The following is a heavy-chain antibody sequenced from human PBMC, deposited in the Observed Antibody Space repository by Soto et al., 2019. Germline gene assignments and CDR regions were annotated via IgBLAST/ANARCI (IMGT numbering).Heavy chain of an antibody. J-gene: IGHJ6*03. CDR3: ARGISNYYGSGSYYTIYYYYYYYMDV. CDR1: GGSFSGYY. Sequence: SETLSLTCAVYGGSFSGYYWSWIRQPPGKGLEWIGEINYSGSTNYNPSLKSRVTISVDTSKNQFSLKLSSVTAADTAVYYCARGISNYYGSGSYYTIYYYYYYYMDVWGKGTTVTVSS. V-gene: IGHV4-34*01. CDR2: INYSGST. D-gene: IGHD3-10*01.